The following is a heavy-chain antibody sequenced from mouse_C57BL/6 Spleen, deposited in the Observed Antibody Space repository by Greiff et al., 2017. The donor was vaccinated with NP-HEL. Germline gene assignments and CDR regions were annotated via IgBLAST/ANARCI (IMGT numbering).Heavy chain of an antibody. D-gene: IGHD3-3*01. Sequence: QVQLQQPGAELVKPGASVKLSCKASGYTFTSYWMHWVKQRPGQGLEWIGMIHPNSGSTNYNEKFKSKATLTVAKSSSTAYMQLRSRTSEDSAVYYCAGAGRGYFDYWGQGTTLTVSS. CDR1: GYTFTSYW. V-gene: IGHV1-64*01. J-gene: IGHJ2*01. CDR2: IHPNSGST. CDR3: AGAGRGYFDY.